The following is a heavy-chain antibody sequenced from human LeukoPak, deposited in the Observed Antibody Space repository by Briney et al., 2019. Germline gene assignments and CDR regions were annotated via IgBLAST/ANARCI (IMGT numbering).Heavy chain of an antibody. D-gene: IGHD3-22*01. CDR3: ARGMSATSGYLELEY. CDR2: ISGSGGNT. CDR1: GFTFSSYA. V-gene: IGHV3-23*01. J-gene: IGHJ4*02. Sequence: GGSLRLSCAASGFTFSSYAMSWVRQSPGKGLEWVSAISGSGGNTYSADSVKGRCTISRDNSLQTLFLHMNSLRAEDTAVYYCARGMSATSGYLELEYWGQGALVTIST.